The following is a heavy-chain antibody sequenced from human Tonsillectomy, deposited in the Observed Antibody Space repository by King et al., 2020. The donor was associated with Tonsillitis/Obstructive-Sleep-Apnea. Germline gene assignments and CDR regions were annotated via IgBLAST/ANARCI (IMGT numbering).Heavy chain of an antibody. Sequence: TLKESGPTLVKRTQTLTLTCTFSGFSLTTSRVGVGWIRQPPXKALXWLAXIFGDDNKRYSPALKSRLTXTKDTSKNQVVLRMTNMEPVDTATYYCAHXHYNFWSEXWGQXXXVTXSX. J-gene: IGHJ1*01. CDR3: AHXHYNFWSEX. D-gene: IGHD3-3*01. V-gene: IGHV2-5*02. CDR2: IFGDDNK. CDR1: GFSLTTSRVG.